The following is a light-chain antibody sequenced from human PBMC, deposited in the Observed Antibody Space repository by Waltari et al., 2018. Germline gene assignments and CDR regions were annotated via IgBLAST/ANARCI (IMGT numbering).Light chain of an antibody. CDR2: GGS. CDR3: YSYAGSNTFV. Sequence: QSALTQPASVSGSPGQSITISCTGTSSDVGSYNLVSWYQQHPGKAPKLMIYGGSKRPSGVSNRFSGSKSGNTASLTISGLQAEDEADYYCYSYAGSNTFVFGGGTKLTVL. J-gene: IGLJ2*01. V-gene: IGLV2-23*03. CDR1: SSDVGSYNL.